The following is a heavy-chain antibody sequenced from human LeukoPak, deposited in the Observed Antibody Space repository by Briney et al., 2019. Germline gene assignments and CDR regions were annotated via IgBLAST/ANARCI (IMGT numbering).Heavy chain of an antibody. CDR3: AKDQRYYDSSGYYYVDY. Sequence: RGSLRLSCAASGFTFSSYAMSWVRQAPGKGLEWVSAISGSGGSTYYADSVKGRFTISRDNSKSTLYLQMNSLRAEDTAVYYCAKDQRYYDSSGYYYVDYWGQGTLVTVSS. D-gene: IGHD3-22*01. V-gene: IGHV3-23*01. J-gene: IGHJ4*02. CDR2: ISGSGGST. CDR1: GFTFSSYA.